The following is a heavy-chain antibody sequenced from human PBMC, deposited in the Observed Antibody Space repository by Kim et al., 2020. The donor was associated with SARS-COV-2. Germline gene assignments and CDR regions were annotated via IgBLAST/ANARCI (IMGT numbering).Heavy chain of an antibody. CDR2: ISGSGGST. V-gene: IGHV3-23*01. D-gene: IGHD3-22*01. Sequence: GGSLRLSCAASGFTFSSYAMSWVRQAPGKGLEWVSAISGSGGSTYYADSVKGRFTISRDNSKNTLYLQMNSLRAEDTAVYYCAKDYYYDSSGPTPFDYWGQGTLVTVSS. J-gene: IGHJ4*02. CDR3: AKDYYYDSSGPTPFDY. CDR1: GFTFSSYA.